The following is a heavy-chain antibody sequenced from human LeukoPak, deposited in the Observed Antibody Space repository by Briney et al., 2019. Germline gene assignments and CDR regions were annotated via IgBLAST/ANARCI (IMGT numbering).Heavy chain of an antibody. CDR1: GFTFSSYA. D-gene: IGHD3-10*01. V-gene: IGHV3-23*01. J-gene: IGHJ4*02. Sequence: PGGSLRLSCAASGFTFSSYAMSWVRQAPGKGLEWVSAISGSGGSTYYVDSVKGRFTVSRDNSKNTLYLQMSSLRAGDTAVYYCAKAGHYGSGSYYSDYWGRGTLVTVSP. CDR3: AKAGHYGSGSYYSDY. CDR2: ISGSGGST.